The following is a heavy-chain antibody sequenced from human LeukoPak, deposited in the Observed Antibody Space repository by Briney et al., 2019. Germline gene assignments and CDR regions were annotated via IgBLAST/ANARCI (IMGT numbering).Heavy chain of an antibody. J-gene: IGHJ4*02. Sequence: GGSLRLSCAASGFTFSSYGIHWVRQAPGKGLEWVAVISYDGSNKYYADSVKGRFTISRDNSKNTLYLQMNSLRAEDTAVYYCAKDPFDYWGQGTLVTVSS. CDR1: GFTFSSYG. CDR2: ISYDGSNK. V-gene: IGHV3-30*18. CDR3: AKDPFDY.